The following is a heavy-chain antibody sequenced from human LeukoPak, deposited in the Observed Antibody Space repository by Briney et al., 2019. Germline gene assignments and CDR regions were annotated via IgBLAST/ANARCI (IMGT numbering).Heavy chain of an antibody. CDR1: GYTFTSYG. V-gene: IGHV1-18*01. Sequence: ASVKVSCKASGYTFTSYGISWVRQAPGQGLEWMGWMSAYNGNTNYAQMLQGRVTMTTDTSTSTAYMELRSLRSDDTAVYYCARDVRERYYDSSGYPDYWGQGTLVTVSS. D-gene: IGHD3-22*01. CDR3: ARDVRERYYDSSGYPDY. J-gene: IGHJ4*02. CDR2: MSAYNGNT.